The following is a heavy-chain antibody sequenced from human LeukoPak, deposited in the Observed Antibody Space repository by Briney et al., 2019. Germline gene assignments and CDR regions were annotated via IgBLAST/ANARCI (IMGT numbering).Heavy chain of an antibody. D-gene: IGHD2/OR15-2a*01. CDR2: FDPEDGER. CDR3: LTDKTSSMRPID. V-gene: IGHV1-24*01. Sequence: GASVKVSCKVSGYTLTDLAIHWVRQTPGKGLEWMGRFDPEDGERIYAQKFQGRATMTEDTSTDTAYMELTSLGAEDTAVYYCLTDKTSSMRPIDWGQGTLVTVSS. J-gene: IGHJ4*02. CDR1: GYTLTDLA.